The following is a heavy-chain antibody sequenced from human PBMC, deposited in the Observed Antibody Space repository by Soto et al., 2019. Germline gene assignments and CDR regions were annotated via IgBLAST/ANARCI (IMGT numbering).Heavy chain of an antibody. Sequence: EVQLVESGGGVVQPGGSLKLSCAASGFTFSGSAMHWVRQASGKGLEWVGRIRSKANSYATAYAASVKGRFTISRDDSKNTAYLQMNSLKTEDTAVYYCSNGATVTPSHWGQGTLVTVSS. V-gene: IGHV3-73*01. J-gene: IGHJ4*02. CDR2: IRSKANSYAT. CDR3: SNGATVTPSH. CDR1: GFTFSGSA. D-gene: IGHD4-17*01.